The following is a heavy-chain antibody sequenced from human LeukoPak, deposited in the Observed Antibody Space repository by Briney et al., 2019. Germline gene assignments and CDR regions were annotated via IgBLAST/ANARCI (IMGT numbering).Heavy chain of an antibody. CDR1: GFTFSNAW. D-gene: IGHD3-3*01. J-gene: IGHJ4*02. Sequence: GGSLRLSCAASGFTFSNAWMNWVRQAPGKGLEWVGRIKSKTDGGTTDYAAPVKGRFTISRDVSKNTLYLQMNSLKTEDTAVYYCTTDRVKRTIFGVVIISTVYYFDYWGQGTLVTVSS. V-gene: IGHV3-15*07. CDR2: IKSKTDGGTT. CDR3: TTDRVKRTIFGVVIISTVYYFDY.